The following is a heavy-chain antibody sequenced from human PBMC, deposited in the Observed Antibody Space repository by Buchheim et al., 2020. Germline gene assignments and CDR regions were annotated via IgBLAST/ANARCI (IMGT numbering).Heavy chain of an antibody. Sequence: VQLVESGGGVVQPGRSLRLSCAASGFTFSSYAMHWVRQAPGKGLEWVAVISYDGSNKYYADSVKGRFTISRDNSKNTLYLQMNSLRAGDTAVYYCARDAGGYCSSTSCGAFDIWGQGT. CDR3: ARDAGGYCSSTSCGAFDI. D-gene: IGHD2-2*01. J-gene: IGHJ3*02. V-gene: IGHV3-30-3*01. CDR2: ISYDGSNK. CDR1: GFTFSSYA.